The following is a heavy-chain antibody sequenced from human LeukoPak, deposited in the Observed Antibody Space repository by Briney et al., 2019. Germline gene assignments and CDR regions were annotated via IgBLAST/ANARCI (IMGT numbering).Heavy chain of an antibody. CDR3: ARGTSEGGNDWFDP. Sequence: SETLSLTCTVSGGSISSYYWSWIRQPPGKGLEWIGYIYYSGSTNYNPSLKSRVTISVDTSKNQFSLKLSSVTAADTAVYYCARGTSEGGNDWFDPWGQGTLVTVSS. J-gene: IGHJ5*02. CDR2: IYYSGST. D-gene: IGHD4-23*01. V-gene: IGHV4-59*12. CDR1: GGSISSYY.